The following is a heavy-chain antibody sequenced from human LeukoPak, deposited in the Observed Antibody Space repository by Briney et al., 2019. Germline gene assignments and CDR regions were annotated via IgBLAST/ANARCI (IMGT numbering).Heavy chain of an antibody. CDR2: ISAYNGNT. CDR3: ARTESGYSHGYTNYYYGMDV. J-gene: IGHJ6*02. V-gene: IGHV1-18*01. CDR1: GYTFTSYG. Sequence: ASVKVSCKASGYTFTSYGISWVRQAPGQGLEWMGWISAYNGNTNYAQKLQGRVTMTTDTSTSTAYMELRSLRSDDTAVYYCARTESGYSHGYTNYYYGMDVWGQGTTVTVSS. D-gene: IGHD5-18*01.